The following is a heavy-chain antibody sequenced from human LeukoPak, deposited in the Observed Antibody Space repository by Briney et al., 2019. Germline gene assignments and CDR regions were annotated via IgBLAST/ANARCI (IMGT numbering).Heavy chain of an antibody. Sequence: GGSLRLSCAASGFTFSSYWMSWVRQAPGKGLEWVANIKEDGSEKNFVDSVKGRFTISRDNAKNSLFLQTNSLRAEDAAVYYCARDRAHNSWSDYWGQGTLVTVSS. CDR1: GFTFSSYW. V-gene: IGHV3-7*01. CDR2: IKEDGSEK. D-gene: IGHD2/OR15-2a*01. CDR3: ARDRAHNSWSDY. J-gene: IGHJ4*02.